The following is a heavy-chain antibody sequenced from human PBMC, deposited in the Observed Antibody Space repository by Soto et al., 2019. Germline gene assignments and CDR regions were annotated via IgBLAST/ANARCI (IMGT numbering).Heavy chain of an antibody. J-gene: IGHJ5*02. Sequence: PSETLSLTCTVSGGSISSYYWSWIRQPPGKGLEWIGYVYYSGSTNYNPSLKSRVTISVDASKNQFSLKLSSLTAADTAVYYCARDGSNGSVWYNWFDPWGQGILVTVSP. CDR3: ARDGSNGSVWYNWFDP. D-gene: IGHD3-16*01. V-gene: IGHV4-59*01. CDR1: GGSISSYY. CDR2: VYYSGST.